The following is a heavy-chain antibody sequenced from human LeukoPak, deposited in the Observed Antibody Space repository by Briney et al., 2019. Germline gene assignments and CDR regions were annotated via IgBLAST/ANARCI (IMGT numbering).Heavy chain of an antibody. CDR1: GFTFSSYG. CDR2: ISYDGSNK. J-gene: IGHJ6*02. CDR3: TRDASGETASGPRMDV. D-gene: IGHD1-26*01. V-gene: IGHV3-30*03. Sequence: PGRSLRLSCAASGFTFSSYGMHWVRQAPGKGLEWVAVISYDGSNKYYADSVKGLFTISRDNAKNSLYLQMTSLRAEDTAVYYCTRDASGETASGPRMDVWGQGTTVAVSS.